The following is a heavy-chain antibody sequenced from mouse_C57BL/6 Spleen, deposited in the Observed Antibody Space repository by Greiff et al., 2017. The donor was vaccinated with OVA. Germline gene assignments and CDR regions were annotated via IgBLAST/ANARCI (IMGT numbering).Heavy chain of an antibody. CDR1: GYAFSSYW. Sequence: VQLQESGAELVKPGASVKISCKASGYAFSSYWMNWVKQRPGKGLEWIGQIYPGDGDTNYNGKFKGKATLTADKSSSTAYMQLSSLTSEDSAVYFCARRDGDDAMDYWGQGTSVTVSS. CDR3: ARRDGDDAMDY. D-gene: IGHD2-12*01. V-gene: IGHV1-80*01. CDR2: IYPGDGDT. J-gene: IGHJ4*01.